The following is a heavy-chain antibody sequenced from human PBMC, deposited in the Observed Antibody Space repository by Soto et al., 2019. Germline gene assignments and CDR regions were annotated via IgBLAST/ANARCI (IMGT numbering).Heavy chain of an antibody. J-gene: IGHJ5*02. Sequence: QVQLQESGPGLVKPSETLSLTCTVSSDSISSYYWSWLRQPPGKGLEWIGYFYYTGTIIYNPSHKSRVTISGDTSKNQFSLKLSSVTAADTAVYYCAGGRVGRSCFDPWGQGTLVTVSS. CDR1: SDSISSYY. CDR3: AGGRVGRSCFDP. V-gene: IGHV4-59*01. CDR2: FYYTGTI.